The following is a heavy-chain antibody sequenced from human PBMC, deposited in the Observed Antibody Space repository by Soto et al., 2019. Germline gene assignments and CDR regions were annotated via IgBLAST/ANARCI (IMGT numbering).Heavy chain of an antibody. CDR3: ANTIGLTTVTTGMDV. CDR1: GFTFSSYS. CDR2: ISSSSSYI. Sequence: PGGSLRLSCAASGFTFSSYSMNWVRQAPGKGLEWVSSISSSSSYIYYADSVKGRFTISRDNAKNSLYLQMNSLRAEDTAVYYCANTIGLTTVTTGMDVWGQGTTVTVSS. J-gene: IGHJ6*02. D-gene: IGHD4-17*01. V-gene: IGHV3-21*01.